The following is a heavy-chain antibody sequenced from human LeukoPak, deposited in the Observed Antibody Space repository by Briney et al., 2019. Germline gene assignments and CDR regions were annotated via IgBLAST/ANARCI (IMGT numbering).Heavy chain of an antibody. CDR3: AKDRRRVVTARAFDI. D-gene: IGHD2-21*02. Sequence: PGESLRLSCAASGFTFSSYGMHWVRQAPGKGLEWVAYIQYDGSNEQYADSVKGRFTISRDNSKNTLYLQMNSLRAEDTAVYYCAKDRRRVVTARAFDIWGQGTMVTVSS. V-gene: IGHV3-30*02. CDR1: GFTFSSYG. CDR2: IQYDGSNE. J-gene: IGHJ3*02.